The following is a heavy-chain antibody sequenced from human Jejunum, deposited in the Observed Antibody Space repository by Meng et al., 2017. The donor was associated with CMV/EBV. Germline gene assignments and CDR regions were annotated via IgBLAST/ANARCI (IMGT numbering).Heavy chain of an antibody. CDR2: INANTGDT. CDR1: GYPFTGPD. V-gene: IGHV1-2*02. CDR3: ARDMTSTWYGGSDL. Sequence: ASGYPFTGPDRHWVRQAPGQGLEWMGWINANTGDTNYAQKFQGRVTMTRDTSITTAYMDLSSLTSDDAAVYYCARDMTSTWYGGSDLWGQGTLVTVSS. J-gene: IGHJ5*02. D-gene: IGHD6-13*01.